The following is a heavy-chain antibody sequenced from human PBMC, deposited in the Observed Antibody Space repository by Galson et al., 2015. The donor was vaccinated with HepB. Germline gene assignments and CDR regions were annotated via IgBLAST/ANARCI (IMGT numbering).Heavy chain of an antibody. CDR3: ARAVTGTIIWFDP. V-gene: IGHV1-69*13. Sequence: SVKVSCKASGGTFSSYAISWVRQAPGQGLEWIGGIIPIFGIANYAQKFQGRVTITADESTSTAYMELSSLRSEDTAVYYCARAVTGTIIWFDPWGQGTLVTVSS. J-gene: IGHJ5*02. CDR1: GGTFSSYA. CDR2: IIPIFGIA. D-gene: IGHD1-7*01.